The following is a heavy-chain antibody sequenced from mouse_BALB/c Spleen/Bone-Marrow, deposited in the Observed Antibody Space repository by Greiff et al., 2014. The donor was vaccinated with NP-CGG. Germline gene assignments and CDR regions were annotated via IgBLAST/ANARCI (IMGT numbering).Heavy chain of an antibody. Sequence: VQLQQSGAELVKPGASVKLSCTASDFNIKDAYMHWVKQRPEQGLEWIGRIDPANVNTKYDTKFQGKATITADTSSNTAYLLLSSLTSEDTAVYYGAFYYYGRSSFAYWGQGTLVTVSA. D-gene: IGHD1-1*01. CDR2: IDPANVNT. CDR3: AFYYYGRSSFAY. CDR1: DFNIKDAY. V-gene: IGHV14-3*02. J-gene: IGHJ3*01.